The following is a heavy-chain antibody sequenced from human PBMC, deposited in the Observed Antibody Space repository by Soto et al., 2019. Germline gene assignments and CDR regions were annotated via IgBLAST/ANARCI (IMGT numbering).Heavy chain of an antibody. D-gene: IGHD2-15*01. CDR1: GFNFSSYG. CDR2: ICYDGSNR. V-gene: IGHV3-33*01. J-gene: IGHJ6*02. CDR3: ARDRHYSGGSCYPIYGMDV. Sequence: GASLRLSCAASGFNFSSYGMHWVRQEPGKGLEWVAVICYDGSNRYYADSVKGRFTISRDNAKNTLYLQMNSLRAEETAVYYCARDRHYSGGSCYPIYGMDVWGQGTTVTVSS.